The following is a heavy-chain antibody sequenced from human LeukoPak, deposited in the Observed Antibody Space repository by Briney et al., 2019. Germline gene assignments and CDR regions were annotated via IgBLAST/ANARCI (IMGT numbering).Heavy chain of an antibody. J-gene: IGHJ4*02. Sequence: GGSLRLSCAASGFXFISYEMNWVRQAPGKGLEWVSYISSSGSVKSYAESVKGRFTIFRDNAKNSLYLQMNSLRVEDTAVYYCARDDFWSADPAPFDYWGQGTLVTVSS. CDR1: GFXFISYE. CDR2: ISSSGSVK. V-gene: IGHV3-48*03. CDR3: ARDDFWSADPAPFDY. D-gene: IGHD3-3*01.